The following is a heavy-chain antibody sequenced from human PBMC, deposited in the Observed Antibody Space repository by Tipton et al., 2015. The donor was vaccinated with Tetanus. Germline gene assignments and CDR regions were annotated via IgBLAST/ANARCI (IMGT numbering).Heavy chain of an antibody. CDR1: GYRFSSYW. D-gene: IGHD3-16*01. CDR3: VRADTVAVLYAGPPDY. CDR2: IYPGDSDT. J-gene: IGHJ4*02. V-gene: IGHV5-51*01. Sequence: EVQLVQSGAEVKKPGQSLTISCQGSGYRFSSYWIGWVRQMPGRGLDWVSIIYPGDSDTSYSSSFKGQITISADTSVRTAYLQWASLTASDTGLYFCVRADTVAVLYAGPPDYWGPGTLVTVSS.